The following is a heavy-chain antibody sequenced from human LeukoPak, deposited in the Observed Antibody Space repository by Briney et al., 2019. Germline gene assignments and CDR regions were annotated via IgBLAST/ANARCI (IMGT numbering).Heavy chain of an antibody. J-gene: IGHJ4*02. CDR2: IYYSGST. V-gene: IGHV4-39*01. Sequence: PSETLSLTCTVSGGSISTSSYYWGWIRQPPGKGLEWIGSIYYSGSTYYNPSLRGRVTISVDTSKNHFSLRLSSVTAADTALYYCARHSSSWSPFDYWGQGTLVTVSS. CDR3: ARHSSSWSPFDY. CDR1: GGSISTSSYY. D-gene: IGHD6-13*01.